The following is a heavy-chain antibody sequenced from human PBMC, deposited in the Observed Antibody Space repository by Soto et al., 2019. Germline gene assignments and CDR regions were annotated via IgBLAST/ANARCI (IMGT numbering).Heavy chain of an antibody. J-gene: IGHJ5*02. CDR2: IYHSGST. V-gene: IGHV4-30-2*01. CDR3: ARGILGYCSGGSCYDHWFDP. Sequence: KPSETLSLTCAVSVGSISSGGYFWSWIRQPPGKGLEWIGYIYHSGSTYYNPSLKSRVTISVDRSKNQFSLKLSSVTAADTAVYYCARGILGYCSGGSCYDHWFDPWGQGTLVTVSS. CDR1: VGSISSGGYF. D-gene: IGHD2-15*01.